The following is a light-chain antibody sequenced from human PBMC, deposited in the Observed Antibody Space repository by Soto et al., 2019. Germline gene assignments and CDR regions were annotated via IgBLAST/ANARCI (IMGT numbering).Light chain of an antibody. Sequence: EVVLAQSPGTLSLSPGERTTLSCRASQSISRYLAWYQQKPGQGPRLLIYGASSRATDTPDRFSGSGSGTDFTLTINRLEPEDFALYYCQQYGSSPPTFGQGTKVDIK. CDR1: QSISRY. J-gene: IGKJ1*01. CDR2: GAS. V-gene: IGKV3-20*01. CDR3: QQYGSSPPT.